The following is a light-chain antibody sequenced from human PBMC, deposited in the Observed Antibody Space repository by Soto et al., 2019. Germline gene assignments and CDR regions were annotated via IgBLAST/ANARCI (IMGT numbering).Light chain of an antibody. CDR1: QSVSSD. CDR2: GAS. V-gene: IGKV3-15*01. Sequence: EIIMTQSPATLSLSPGERATLSCRASQSVSSDLAWYQQRPGQAPSLLIYGASTRATGIPARFSGSGSGTEFTLTITSLQSEDFAVYYCQHYNSWPRTFGQGTKVDIK. CDR3: QHYNSWPRT. J-gene: IGKJ1*01.